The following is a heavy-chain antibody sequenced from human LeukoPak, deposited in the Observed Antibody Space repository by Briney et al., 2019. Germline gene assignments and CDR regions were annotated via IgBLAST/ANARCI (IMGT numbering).Heavy chain of an antibody. J-gene: IGHJ5*02. CDR1: GFTFSSYG. V-gene: IGHV3-33*01. CDR2: IWYDGSNK. CDR3: ARAWTTENNWFDP. Sequence: PGGSLRLSCAASGFTFSSYGMHWVRQAPGKGLEWVAVIWYDGSNKYYADSVKGRFTISRDNSKNTLYLQTNSLRAEDTAVYYCARAWTTENNWFDPWGQGTLVTVSS. D-gene: IGHD4-17*01.